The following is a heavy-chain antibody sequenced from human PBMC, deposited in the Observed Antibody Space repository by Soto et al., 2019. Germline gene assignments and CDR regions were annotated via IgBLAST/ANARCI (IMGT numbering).Heavy chain of an antibody. CDR1: GYTFTSYA. D-gene: IGHD1-1*01. CDR3: ARDKVVGATGN. V-gene: IGHV1-8*02. J-gene: IGHJ4*02. Sequence: ASVKVSCKASGYTFTSYAMHSVRQATGQGLEWMGWMNPNSGNTVYAQKFQGRVTMTRNTSISTAYMELSSLRSEDTAVYYCARDKVVGATGNWGQGTLVTVSS. CDR2: MNPNSGNT.